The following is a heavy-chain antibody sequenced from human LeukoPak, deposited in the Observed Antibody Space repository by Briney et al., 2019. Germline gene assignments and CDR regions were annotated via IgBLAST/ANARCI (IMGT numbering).Heavy chain of an antibody. CDR2: IIPNFGIA. J-gene: IGHJ6*02. V-gene: IGHV1-69*10. CDR1: GGTFSRFA. D-gene: IGHD3-10*01. Sequence: SSVKVSCKAFGGTFSRFAISWVRQAPGQGLGWMGGIIPNFGIANYAQTYQGRVTITADKSTSTAYIELSSLSSEDTAVYYCARDQGVIAPPPYGLDVWGQGTTVTVSS. CDR3: ARDQGVIAPPPYGLDV.